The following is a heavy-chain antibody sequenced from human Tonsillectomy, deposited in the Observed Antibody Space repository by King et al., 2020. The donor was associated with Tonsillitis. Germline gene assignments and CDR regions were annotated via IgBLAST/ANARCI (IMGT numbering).Heavy chain of an antibody. CDR3: ARDPLETLNCGGDCYSPNWFDP. D-gene: IGHD2-21*02. CDR1: GYTFTGYY. J-gene: IGHJ5*02. CDR2: INPNSGGT. Sequence: VQLVQSGAEVKKPGASVKVSCKASGYTFTGYYMYWVRQAPGQGLEWMGWINPNSGGTNYAQKFQGRVTMTRDTSISTAYMELSRLRSDVTAVYYCARDPLETLNCGGDCYSPNWFDPWGQGTLVTVSS. V-gene: IGHV1-2*02.